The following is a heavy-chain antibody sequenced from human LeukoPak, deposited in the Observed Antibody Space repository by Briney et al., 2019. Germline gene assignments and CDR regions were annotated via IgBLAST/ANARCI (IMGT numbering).Heavy chain of an antibody. CDR3: ARGSSGRYFDWLLYYYYYMDV. Sequence: GGSLRLSCAASGFTFRTYWMGWVRQAPGKGLEWVANIKQDGNEKYYVDSVKGRFTISRDNAKNSLYLQMNSLRAEDTAVYYCARGSSGRYFDWLLYYYYYMDVWGKGTTVTISS. V-gene: IGHV3-7*03. J-gene: IGHJ6*03. CDR1: GFTFRTYW. D-gene: IGHD3-9*01. CDR2: IKQDGNEK.